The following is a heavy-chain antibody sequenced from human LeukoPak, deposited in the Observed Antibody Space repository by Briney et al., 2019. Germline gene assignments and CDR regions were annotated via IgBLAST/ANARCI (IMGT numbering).Heavy chain of an antibody. J-gene: IGHJ4*02. V-gene: IGHV3-23*01. CDR1: GFTFSSYA. CDR3: AKKTYYYGSGSYSPWWYFDY. CDR2: ISGSGGST. Sequence: GGSLRLSCAASGFTFSSYAVSWVRQAPGKGLEWVSAISGSGGSTYYADSVKGRFTISRDNSKNTLYLQMNSLRAEDTAVYYCAKKTYYYGSGSYSPWWYFDYWGQGTLVTVSS. D-gene: IGHD3-10*01.